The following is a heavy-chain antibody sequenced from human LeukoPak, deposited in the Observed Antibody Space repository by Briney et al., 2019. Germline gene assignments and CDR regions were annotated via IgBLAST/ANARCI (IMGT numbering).Heavy chain of an antibody. V-gene: IGHV4-30-4*08. D-gene: IGHD5-18*01. CDR2: IYYSGST. CDR1: GGSISSGDYY. CDR3: ARDSADTALALYYYYMDV. Sequence: ASETLSLTCTVSGGSISSGDYYWSWIGQPPGKGLEWIGYIYYSGSTYYNPSLKSRVTISVGTSKNQFSLKLSSVTAADTAVYYCARDSADTALALYYYYMDVWGKGTTVTVSS. J-gene: IGHJ6*03.